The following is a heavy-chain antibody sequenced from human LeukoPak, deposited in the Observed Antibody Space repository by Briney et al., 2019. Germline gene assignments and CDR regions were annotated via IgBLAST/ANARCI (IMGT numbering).Heavy chain of an antibody. D-gene: IGHD6-13*01. J-gene: IGHJ6*02. V-gene: IGHV3-7*01. CDR1: EFTFSSYS. CDR3: ARDWYSSSWYGDYYYGMDV. CDR2: IKQDGSEK. Sequence: GGSLRLSCAASEFTFSSYSMNWVRQAPGKGLEWVANIKQDGSEKYYVDSVKGRFTISRDNAKNSLYLQMNSLRAEDTAVYYCARDWYSSSWYGDYYYGMDVWGQGTTVTVSS.